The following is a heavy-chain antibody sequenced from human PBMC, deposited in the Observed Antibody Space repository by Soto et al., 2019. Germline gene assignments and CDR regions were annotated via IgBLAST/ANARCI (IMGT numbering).Heavy chain of an antibody. CDR2: ISYDGNNK. CDR1: GFTFSNYA. Sequence: QVQLVESGGGVVQPGRSLRLSCAASGFTFSNYAMHWVRQAPGKGLEWMAIISYDGNNKYYAHSVKGRFTISRDSSKNTLYLQMNSLRAEDTDVYYCAKESELYGDYAWYFDLWGRGTLVTVSA. CDR3: AKESELYGDYAWYFDL. V-gene: IGHV3-30-3*01. D-gene: IGHD4-17*01. J-gene: IGHJ2*01.